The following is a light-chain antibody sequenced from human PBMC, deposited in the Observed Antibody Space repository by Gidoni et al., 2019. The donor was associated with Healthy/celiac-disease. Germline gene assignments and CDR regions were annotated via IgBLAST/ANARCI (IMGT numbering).Light chain of an antibody. J-gene: IGLJ2*01. CDR3: QSYDSSLSGSGV. CDR2: GNS. V-gene: IGLV1-40*01. CDR1: SSNIGAGYD. Sequence: QSVLTQPPSVSGAPRQRVTISCTGNSSNIGAGYDVHWYQQLPGTAPKLLIYGNSNRPSGVPDRFSGSKSGTSASLAITGLQAEDEADYYCQSYDSSLSGSGVFGGGTKLTVL.